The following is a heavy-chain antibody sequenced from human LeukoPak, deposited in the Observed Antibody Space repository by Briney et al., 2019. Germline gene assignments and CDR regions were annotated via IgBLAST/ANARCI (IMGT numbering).Heavy chain of an antibody. CDR1: GFTFSSYW. J-gene: IGHJ6*03. CDR3: ARITNWSTYYYIDV. D-gene: IGHD1-1*01. Sequence: GGSLRLSCAVSGFTFSSYWMSWVRQAPGKGLEWVANIKQDGSEKYYVDSVKGRFTISRDNAKNSLYLQMNSLRAEDTALYYCARITNWSTYYYIDVWGQGTTVTVSS. CDR2: IKQDGSEK. V-gene: IGHV3-7*01.